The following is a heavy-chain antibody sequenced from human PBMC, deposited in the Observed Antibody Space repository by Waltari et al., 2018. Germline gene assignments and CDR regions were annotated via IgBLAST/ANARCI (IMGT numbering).Heavy chain of an antibody. CDR2: IYHSGST. J-gene: IGHJ5*02. CDR3: ARASGRGPGWFDP. Sequence: QVQLQESGPGLVKPSETLSLTCAVSGYYISSGYYWGWIRQPPGKGLEWIGSIYHSGSTYYNPSLKSRVTISVDTSKNQFSLKLSFVTAADTAVYYCARASGRGPGWFDPWGQGTLVTVSS. CDR1: GYYISSGYY. D-gene: IGHD3-10*01. V-gene: IGHV4-38-2*01.